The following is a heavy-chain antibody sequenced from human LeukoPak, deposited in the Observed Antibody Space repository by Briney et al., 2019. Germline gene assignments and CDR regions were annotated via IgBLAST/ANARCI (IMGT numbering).Heavy chain of an antibody. Sequence: GASVKVSCKASGYTFNSYDMHWVRQAPGQGLEWMGIINPNDDSTSYAQKFQGRVTMTRDTSTSTVYVELSSLRSEDTAVYYCARGLRTSGYSHWGQGTLVTVSS. CDR2: INPNDDST. CDR3: ARGLRTSGYSH. CDR1: GYTFNSYD. J-gene: IGHJ4*02. V-gene: IGHV1-46*02. D-gene: IGHD3-22*01.